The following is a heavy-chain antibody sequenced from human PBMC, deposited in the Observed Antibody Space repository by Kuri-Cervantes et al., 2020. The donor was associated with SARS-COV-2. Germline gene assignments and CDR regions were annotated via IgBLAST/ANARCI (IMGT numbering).Heavy chain of an antibody. CDR1: GYTFTSYG. V-gene: IGHV1-18*01. Sequence: ASVKVSCKASGYTFTSYGISWVRQAPGQGLEWMGWISAYNGNTNYAQKFQGRVTITADESTSTAYMELSSLRSEDTAVYYCARDHSSRAPGTPPYYMDVWGKGTTVTVSS. J-gene: IGHJ6*03. D-gene: IGHD6-13*01. CDR3: ARDHSSRAPGTPPYYMDV. CDR2: ISAYNGNT.